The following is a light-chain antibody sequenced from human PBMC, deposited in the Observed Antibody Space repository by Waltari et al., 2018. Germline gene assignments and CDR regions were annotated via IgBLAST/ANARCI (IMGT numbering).Light chain of an antibody. Sequence: QSVLTQPPSASGTPGQRVTIPCSGSSSNIGSNYVYWYQPLPGTAPKPLIYRNNQRPSGVPDRFSGSKSGTSASLAISGLRSEDEADYYCAAWDDSLSGVVFGGGTKLTVL. CDR3: AAWDDSLSGVV. CDR1: SSNIGSNY. V-gene: IGLV1-47*01. CDR2: RNN. J-gene: IGLJ2*01.